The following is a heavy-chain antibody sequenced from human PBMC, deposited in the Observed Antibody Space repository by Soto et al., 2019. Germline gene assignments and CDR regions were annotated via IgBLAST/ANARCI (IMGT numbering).Heavy chain of an antibody. CDR2: ATSQAFGGTT. CDR1: GFTSDDYA. Sequence: PGGSLRLSCTFSGFTSDDYALTWVRRAPGKGLEWVAFATSQAFGGTTDYAASVKGRFTISRDDSTTVAYLQMNSLQTEDTAIYYCTRDGDFYGMDVWGQGTTVTVSS. V-gene: IGHV3-49*04. D-gene: IGHD3-3*01. J-gene: IGHJ6*02. CDR3: TRDGDFYGMDV.